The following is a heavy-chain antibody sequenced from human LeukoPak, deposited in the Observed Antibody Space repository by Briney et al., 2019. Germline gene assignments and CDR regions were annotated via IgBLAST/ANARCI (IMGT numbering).Heavy chain of an antibody. D-gene: IGHD5-18*01. Sequence: GASVKVSCKASGYTFTSYYMHWVRQAPGQGLEWMGLINPTGGSTGYAQNFQGRVTLTRDTSTTTVYMELSSLTSEDTAVYYCATSSGRYSYFNWGQGTLVTVSS. CDR1: GYTFTSYY. V-gene: IGHV1-46*01. CDR3: ATSSGRYSYFN. J-gene: IGHJ4*02. CDR2: INPTGGST.